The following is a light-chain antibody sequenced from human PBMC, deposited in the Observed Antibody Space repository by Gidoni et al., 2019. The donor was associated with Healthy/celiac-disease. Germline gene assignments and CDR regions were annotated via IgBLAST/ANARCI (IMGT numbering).Light chain of an antibody. CDR3: QQYGSSPA. CDR2: GAS. CDR1: QSVSSSY. V-gene: IGKV3-20*01. J-gene: IGKJ2*01. Sequence: EIVLPQSPGTLSLSPGERATLSCRASQSVSSSYLAWYQQKPGQAPRLLIYGASSRATGSPDRFSGSGSGTDFTLTISRLEPEDFAVYYCQQYGSSPAFGQGTKLEIK.